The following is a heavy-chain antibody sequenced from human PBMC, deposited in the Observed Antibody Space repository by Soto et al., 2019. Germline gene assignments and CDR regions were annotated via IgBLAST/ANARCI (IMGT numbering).Heavy chain of an antibody. Sequence: SETLSLTCTVSGGSISSGGYYWSWIRQHPGKRLEWIGYIYYSGSTYYNPSLKSRVTISVDTSKNQFSLKLSSVTAADTAVYYCARDQAPLEDTDYGMDVWGQGTTVTVSS. CDR3: ARDQAPLEDTDYGMDV. CDR1: GGSISSGGYY. J-gene: IGHJ6*02. D-gene: IGHD1-1*01. CDR2: IYYSGST. V-gene: IGHV4-31*03.